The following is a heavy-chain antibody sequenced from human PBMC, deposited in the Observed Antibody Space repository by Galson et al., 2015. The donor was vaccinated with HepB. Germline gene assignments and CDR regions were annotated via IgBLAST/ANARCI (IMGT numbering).Heavy chain of an antibody. J-gene: IGHJ3*02. CDR2: IFPNGGGT. CDR3: ARGGVGASFGDAFEI. D-gene: IGHD1-26*01. V-gene: IGHV1-2*02. Sequence: SVKVSCKASGYSFTAYYLHWVRQAPGQGLEWMGWIFPNGGGTNYAQKFQGRVTMTRDTSIRTAYMELSSLRFDDTAVYYCARGGVGASFGDAFEIWGQGTMVTVSS. CDR1: GYSFTAYY.